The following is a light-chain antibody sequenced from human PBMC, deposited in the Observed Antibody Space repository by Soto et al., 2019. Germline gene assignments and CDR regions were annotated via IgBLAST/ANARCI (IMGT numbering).Light chain of an antibody. CDR2: DAS. J-gene: IGKJ1*01. CDR3: QQRGNWPRT. CDR1: QSVSSY. Sequence: EIVLTQSPATLSLSTGERATLSCRASQSVSSYLAWYQQKLGQAPRLLIYDASKRATGIPARFSGSGSGTDFTLTISNLEPEDFAVYYCQQRGNWPRTFGQGTKVEIK. V-gene: IGKV3-11*01.